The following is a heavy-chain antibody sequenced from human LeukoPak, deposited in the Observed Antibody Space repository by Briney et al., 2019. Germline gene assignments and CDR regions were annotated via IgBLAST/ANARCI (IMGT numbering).Heavy chain of an antibody. V-gene: IGHV3-7*01. CDR2: IKEDGSEK. CDR1: GFTFSSYW. D-gene: IGHD5-12*01. CDR3: ARDKRASAYTGSLFDY. J-gene: IGHJ4*02. Sequence: GGSLRLSCAASGFTFSSYWMSWVRQAPGKGLEWVANIKEDGSEKYYVDSVKGRFTISRDNADNSLYLQMDSLRAEDTAVYYCARDKRASAYTGSLFDYWGQGALVTVSS.